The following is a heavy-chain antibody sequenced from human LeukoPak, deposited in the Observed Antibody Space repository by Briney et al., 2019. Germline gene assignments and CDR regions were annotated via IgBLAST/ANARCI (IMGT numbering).Heavy chain of an antibody. V-gene: IGHV4-34*01. CDR1: GGSFSGYS. D-gene: IGHD2-15*01. CDR2: ISHSGST. CDR3: ARGRGRVVVAATRYCYYQMDV. J-gene: IGHJ6*03. Sequence: PSETLSLTCAVYGGSFSGYSWNWIRHPPGKGLEWIGEISHSGSTNYSPSLKSRVTVSVHTSKNEISLKLRSVTAADTAVYYCARGRGRVVVAATRYCYYQMDVWGKGTTVTVSS.